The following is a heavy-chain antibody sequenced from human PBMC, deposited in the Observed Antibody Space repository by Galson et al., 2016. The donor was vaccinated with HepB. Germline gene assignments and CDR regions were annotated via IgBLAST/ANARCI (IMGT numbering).Heavy chain of an antibody. V-gene: IGHV3-30*04. Sequence: SLRLSCAASGFTFTGYALHWVRQAPGKGLEWVAVISYDGKNFYADSVRGRFTISRDDSMNTVYLQMNSLRAEDTAVYHCARVAWGYSYGNGFDNWGQGTLVIVSS. D-gene: IGHD5-18*01. CDR1: GFTFTGYA. CDR2: ISYDGKN. CDR3: ARVAWGYSYGNGFDN. J-gene: IGHJ4*02.